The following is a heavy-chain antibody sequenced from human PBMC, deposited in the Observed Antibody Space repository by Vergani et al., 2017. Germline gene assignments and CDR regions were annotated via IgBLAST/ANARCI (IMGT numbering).Heavy chain of an antibody. CDR3: TTDXRYCGDGSCYWLRDHHYYGMDV. D-gene: IGHD2-21*01. CDR1: GFSFRNAW. V-gene: IGHV3-15*07. Sequence: EVQLVESGGGIVKPGGSLRLSCVASGFSFRNAWMNWVRRTPGKGLEWVGRIKSTFDRGTTDYAAAVKGRFTISRDDSKNTLLLQMNGLKTEDIGVYYCTTDXRYCGDGSCYWLRDHHYYGMDVWGQGTTVTVSS. J-gene: IGHJ6*02. CDR2: IKSTFDRGTT.